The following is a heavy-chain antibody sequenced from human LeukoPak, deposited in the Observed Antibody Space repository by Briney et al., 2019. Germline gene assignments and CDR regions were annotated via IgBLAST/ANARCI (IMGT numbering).Heavy chain of an antibody. D-gene: IGHD1-26*01. CDR2: ISWNSGSI. CDR3: AKDRGSYQYYFDY. Sequence: PGRSLRLSCAASGFTFDDYAMHWVRQAPGKGLEWVSGISWNSGSIGYADSVKGRFTISRDNAENSLYLQMNSLRAEDTALYYCAKDRGSYQYYFDYWGQGTLVTVSS. CDR1: GFTFDDYA. V-gene: IGHV3-9*01. J-gene: IGHJ4*02.